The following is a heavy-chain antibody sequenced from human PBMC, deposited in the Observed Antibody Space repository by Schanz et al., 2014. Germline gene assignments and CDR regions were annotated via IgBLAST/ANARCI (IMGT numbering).Heavy chain of an antibody. CDR2: INSVGSNT. CDR3: VRDSFFAFDY. J-gene: IGHJ4*02. Sequence: EVQLAESGGGLVQPGGSLRLSCAASGFTFSGFWMTWVRQAPGKGLVWVARINSVGSNTDYADSVTGRFTISRDNAKNSVYLQMNGLRVEDTAVYYCVRDSFFAFDYWGQGTLVTVSS. D-gene: IGHD3-3*01. CDR1: GFTFSGFW. V-gene: IGHV3-74*01.